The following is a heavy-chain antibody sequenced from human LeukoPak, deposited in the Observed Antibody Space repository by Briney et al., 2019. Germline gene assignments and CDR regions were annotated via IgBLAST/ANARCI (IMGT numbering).Heavy chain of an antibody. CDR3: AKDRANGDYPGFDL. Sequence: QPGGSLRLSCAASGFTFSSYGMHWVRQAPGKGLEWVAVILYDGSNKYYADSVKGRFTISRDNSKNTLYLQMNSLRAEDTAVYYCAKDRANGDYPGFDLWGRGTLVTVSS. CDR1: GFTFSSYG. J-gene: IGHJ2*01. CDR2: ILYDGSNK. D-gene: IGHD4-17*01. V-gene: IGHV3-30*18.